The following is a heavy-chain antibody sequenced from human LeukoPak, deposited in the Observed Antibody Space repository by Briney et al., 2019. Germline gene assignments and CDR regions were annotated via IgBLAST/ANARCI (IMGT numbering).Heavy chain of an antibody. D-gene: IGHD3-22*01. CDR1: GFTFSSYA. CDR3: AIMHGYYDGSGFWVQ. CDR2: ISPSGDRT. V-gene: IGHV3-23*01. J-gene: IGHJ4*02. Sequence: GGSLRLSCAASGFTFSSYAMSWVRQAPGKGLEWVSFISPSGDRTSNADSVEGRFTIPRDNTRNTLYLQMNSLRDEDTGVYYCAIMHGYYDGSGFWVQWGQGTLVTVSS.